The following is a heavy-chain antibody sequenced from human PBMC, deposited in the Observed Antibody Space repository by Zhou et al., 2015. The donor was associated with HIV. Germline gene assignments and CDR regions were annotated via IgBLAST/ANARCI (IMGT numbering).Heavy chain of an antibody. Sequence: QVQLVQSGAEVKKPGSSVKVSCKASGGTFSSYAISWVRQAPGQGLEWMGGIIPIFGTANYAQKFQGRVTITADESTSTAYMELSSLRSEDTAVYYCARLGVWGIDYGGNSVRKDGMDVWGQGTTVTVSS. CDR2: IIPIFGTA. J-gene: IGHJ6*02. D-gene: IGHD4-23*01. CDR1: GGTFSSYA. V-gene: IGHV1-69*01. CDR3: ARLGVWGIDYGGNSVRKDGMDV.